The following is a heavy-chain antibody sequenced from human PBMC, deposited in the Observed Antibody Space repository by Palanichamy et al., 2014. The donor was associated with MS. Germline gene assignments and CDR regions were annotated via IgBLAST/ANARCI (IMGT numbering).Heavy chain of an antibody. J-gene: IGHJ6*02. D-gene: IGHD3-10*01. CDR2: IDHSGST. CDR3: ARGFQQAAMVRGANGMDV. Sequence: QVQLQQWGAGLLKPSETLSLTCAVYGGSFSGYYWSWIRQPPGKGLEWIGEIDHSGSTNYNPSLKSRVTTSVDTSKNQFSLKLSSVTAADTAVYYCARGFQQAAMVRGANGMDVWGQGTTVTVSS. CDR1: GGSFSGYY. V-gene: IGHV4-34*01.